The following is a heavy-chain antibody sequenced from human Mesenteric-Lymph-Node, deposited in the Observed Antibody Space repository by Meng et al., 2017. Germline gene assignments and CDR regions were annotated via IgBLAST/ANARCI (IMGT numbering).Heavy chain of an antibody. CDR1: GGSISSSYW. J-gene: IGHJ4*02. Sequence: VPLTESGPGLVKPSGTLSLTCVVAGGSISSSYWWTWVRQAPGKGLEWIGEMYHSGTTNYNPSLKSRVTISMGKSNNQLSLKLNSVTAADTAVYYCATQESRDGHNPYWGQGTLVTVSS. CDR2: MYHSGTT. V-gene: IGHV4-4*02. CDR3: ATQESRDGHNPY. D-gene: IGHD5-24*01.